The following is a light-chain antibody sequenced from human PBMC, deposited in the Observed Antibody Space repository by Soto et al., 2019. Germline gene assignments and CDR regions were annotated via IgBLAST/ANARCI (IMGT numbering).Light chain of an antibody. CDR1: SSDVGAYNY. J-gene: IGLJ2*01. Sequence: QSALTQPASVSGSPGQSITLSCTGTSSDVGAYNYVSWYQQNPGKAPKLIIHDVSNRPSGVSNRFSGSKSGNTASLTISGLQAEDEANYYCSSYTGTNTLIFGGGTKLTVL. CDR2: DVS. V-gene: IGLV2-14*01. CDR3: SSYTGTNTLI.